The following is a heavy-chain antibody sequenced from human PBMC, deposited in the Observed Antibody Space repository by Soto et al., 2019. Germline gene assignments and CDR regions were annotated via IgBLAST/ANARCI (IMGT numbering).Heavy chain of an antibody. CDR3: VRGDDRVD. V-gene: IGHV3-21*01. J-gene: IGHJ4*02. Sequence: EVQLVESGGGQGKPGGSLRLSCVGSGFIFSSFTMTWVRQAPGMGLQYLASISKSSSLIYYADSVRGRFIISRDNSKDSVFLQMYSLRAEDTAMYYCVRGDDRVDWGQGTLVTVSS. CDR2: ISKSSSLI. CDR1: GFIFSSFT. D-gene: IGHD1-1*01.